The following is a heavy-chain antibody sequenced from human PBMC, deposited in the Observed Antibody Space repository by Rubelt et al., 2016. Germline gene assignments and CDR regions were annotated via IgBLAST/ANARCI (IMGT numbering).Heavy chain of an antibody. CDR1: GFTFSNYD. V-gene: IGHV3-23*01. CDR3: TKWAGSYTSGRWTDS. CDR2: ISDNGVII. D-gene: IGHD3-10*01. Sequence: EVQLLESGGGLVQPGGSLRLSCAASGFTFSNYDMNWVRQAPGKGLECVSTISDNGVIIYYADSVQGRFTISRDNSKNTLYLQMNSLTAEDTALYYCTKWAGSYTSGRWTDSWGQGTLVTVSS. J-gene: IGHJ5*01.